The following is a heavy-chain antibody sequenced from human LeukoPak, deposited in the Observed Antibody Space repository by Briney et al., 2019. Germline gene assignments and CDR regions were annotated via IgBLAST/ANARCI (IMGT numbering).Heavy chain of an antibody. CDR1: GGSISSYY. Sequence: KPSETLSLTCTVSGGSISSYYWSWIRQPAGKGLEWIGRIYTSGSTNYNPSLKSRVTMSVDTSKNQFSLKLGSVTAADTAVYYCARADAYSIKFDPWAREPWSPSPQ. J-gene: IGHJ5*02. CDR3: ARADAYSIKFDP. D-gene: IGHD5-24*01. CDR2: IYTSGST. V-gene: IGHV4-4*07.